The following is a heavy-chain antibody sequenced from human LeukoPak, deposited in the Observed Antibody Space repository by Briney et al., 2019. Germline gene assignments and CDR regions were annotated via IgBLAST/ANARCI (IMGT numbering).Heavy chain of an antibody. J-gene: IGHJ3*02. D-gene: IGHD3-16*02. CDR2: IYYSGST. CDR1: GGSISSHY. V-gene: IGHV4-59*11. CDR3: ASHYDYVWGSYRYRDAFDI. Sequence: PSETLSLTCTVSGGSISSHYWSWIRQPPGKGLEWIGHIYYSGSTNYNPSLKSRVTISVDTSKNQFSLKLSSVTAADTAVYYCASHYDYVWGSYRYRDAFDIWGQGTMVTVSS.